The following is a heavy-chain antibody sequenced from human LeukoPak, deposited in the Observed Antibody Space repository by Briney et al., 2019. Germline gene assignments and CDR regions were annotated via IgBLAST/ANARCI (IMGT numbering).Heavy chain of an antibody. D-gene: IGHD1-1*01. V-gene: IGHV3-21*01. CDR2: ISSSSSYI. CDR3: ARGYAPDY. J-gene: IGHJ4*02. CDR1: GGSFSGYY. Sequence: ETLSLTCAVYGGSFSGYYWSWIRQPPGKGLEWVSSISSSSSYIYYADSVKGRFTISRDNAKNSLYLQMNSLRAEDTAAYYCARGYAPDYWGQGTLVTVSS.